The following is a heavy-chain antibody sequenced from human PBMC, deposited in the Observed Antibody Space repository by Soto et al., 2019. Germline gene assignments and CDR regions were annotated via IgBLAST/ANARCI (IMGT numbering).Heavy chain of an antibody. CDR1: GYSFTSYW. CDR3: LSLAMGRGVPTYGMDV. Sequence: PGESLKISCKGSGYSFTSYWISWVRQMPGKGLEWMGRIDPSDSYTNYSPSFQGHVTISADKSISTAYLQWSSLKASDTAMYYCLSLAMGRGVPTYGMDVWGQGTTVTVSA. CDR2: IDPSDSYT. V-gene: IGHV5-10-1*01. J-gene: IGHJ6*01. D-gene: IGHD3-10*01.